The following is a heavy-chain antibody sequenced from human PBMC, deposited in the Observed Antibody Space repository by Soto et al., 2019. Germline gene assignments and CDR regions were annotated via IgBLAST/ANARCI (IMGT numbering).Heavy chain of an antibody. CDR1: GFSLSTSGMC. J-gene: IGHJ4*02. D-gene: IGHD4-17*01. V-gene: IGHV2-70*01. CDR3: LRVTTRANRVIYFDY. CDR2: INWDDDK. Sequence: SGPTLVNPTQTHTLTCTFSGFSLSTSGMCVSWIRQPIGKALEWLALINWDDDKYYSTSLNTRPTISKDTSKNQVVPTMTNMDPVDTVTYYCLRVTTRANRVIYFDYWGQGTQVTVSS.